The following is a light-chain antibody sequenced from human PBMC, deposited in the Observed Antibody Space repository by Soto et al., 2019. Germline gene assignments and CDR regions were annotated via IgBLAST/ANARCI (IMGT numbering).Light chain of an antibody. CDR2: TVS. CDR1: QSLLDSDDGDTY. CDR3: MQRIEFPLT. V-gene: IGKV2-40*01. J-gene: IGKJ4*01. Sequence: DIVMTQTPLSLPVTPGEPASISCRSSQSLLDSDDGDTYLDWYLQKPGQSPQLLIYTVSYRASGVPDRFSGSGSGTDFTLKISRVEADEVGIYYCMQRIEFPLTFGGGTRVEIK.